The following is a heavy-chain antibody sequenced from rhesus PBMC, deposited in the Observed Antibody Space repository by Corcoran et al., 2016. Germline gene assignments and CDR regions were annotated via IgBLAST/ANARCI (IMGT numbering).Heavy chain of an antibody. CDR1: GFTFSSSS. J-gene: IGHJ4*01. CDR3: AKDRLYINYPYDFDY. Sequence: EVQLVETGGGLVQPGGSLKLSCAASGFTFSSSSMNWVRPAPGTGLEWVSAINSGGGSTYYAAAVKGRFTISRDNSKNTISLQMSSLRAEDTAIYDCAKDRLYINYPYDFDYWGQGVLVTVSS. CDR2: INSGGGST. D-gene: IGHD4-23*01. V-gene: IGHV3S5*01.